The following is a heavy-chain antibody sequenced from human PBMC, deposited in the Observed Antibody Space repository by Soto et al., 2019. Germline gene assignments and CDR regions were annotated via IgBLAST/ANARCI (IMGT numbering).Heavy chain of an antibody. J-gene: IGHJ6*02. CDR3: ADPVPAPTHYDYYDMDV. Sequence: QVQLVQSGAEVKKPGASVKVSCKASGYTFTSYDINWVRQATGQGLEWMGWMNPNSGNTGYAQKFQGRVTMTRNTSISTAYMELSSLRSEDTAVYYCADPVPAPTHYDYYDMDVWGQGTTVTVSS. D-gene: IGHD2-2*01. V-gene: IGHV1-8*01. CDR2: MNPNSGNT. CDR1: GYTFTSYD.